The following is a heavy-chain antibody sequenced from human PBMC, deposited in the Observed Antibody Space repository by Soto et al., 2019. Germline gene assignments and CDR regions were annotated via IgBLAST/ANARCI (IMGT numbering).Heavy chain of an antibody. V-gene: IGHV1-69*13. CDR1: VGTFSSCA. CDR2: TIPIFGTA. J-gene: IGHJ1*01. Sequence: SVKGSCRGAVGTFSSCASSWVRQAPGQGLEWMGGTIPIFGTANYAQKFQGRVTITADESTSTAYMELSSLRSEDTAVYYCARNPLPSSSGPPTPRDFDHWGQGTLVTVSS. D-gene: IGHD6-6*01. CDR3: ARNPLPSSSGPPTPRDFDH.